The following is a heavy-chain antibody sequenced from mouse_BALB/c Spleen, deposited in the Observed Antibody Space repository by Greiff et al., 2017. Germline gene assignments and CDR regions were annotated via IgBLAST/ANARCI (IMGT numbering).Heavy chain of an antibody. J-gene: IGHJ4*01. V-gene: IGHV5-6-5*01. Sequence: DVQLQESGGGLVKPGGSLKLSCAASGFTFSSYAMSWVRQTPEKRLEWVASISSGGSTYYPDSVKGRFTISRDNARNILYLQMSSLRSEDTAMYYCAYGSSYDAMDYWGQGTSVTVSS. D-gene: IGHD1-1*01. CDR3: AYGSSYDAMDY. CDR1: GFTFSSYA. CDR2: ISSGGST.